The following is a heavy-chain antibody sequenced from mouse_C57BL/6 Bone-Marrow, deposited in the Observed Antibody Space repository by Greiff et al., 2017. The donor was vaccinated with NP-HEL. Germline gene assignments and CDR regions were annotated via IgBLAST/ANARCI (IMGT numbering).Heavy chain of an antibody. Sequence: EVKVEESGGDLVKPGGSLQLSCAASGFTFSSYGMSWVRPTPDKRLEWVATISSGGSYTYYPAPVKGRFTISRDNAKNTLYLQMSSVKSEDTAMYYCARHGYDYVAWFAYWGQGTLVTVTA. CDR2: ISSGGSYT. V-gene: IGHV5-6*02. D-gene: IGHD2-4*01. CDR1: GFTFSSYG. J-gene: IGHJ3*01. CDR3: ARHGYDYVAWFAY.